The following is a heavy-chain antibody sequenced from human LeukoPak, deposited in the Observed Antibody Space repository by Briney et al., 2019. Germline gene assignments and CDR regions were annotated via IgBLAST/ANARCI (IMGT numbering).Heavy chain of an antibody. Sequence: GGSLRLSCAASGFTFSDYNMRWIRQAPGKGLEWVSSISRSGSTKYYADSVKGRFTISRDNAKNSLYLQMNSLRAEDTAVYYCASANGYYYYMDVWGKGTTVTVSS. CDR1: GFTFSDYN. V-gene: IGHV3-11*04. CDR3: ASANGYYYYMDV. D-gene: IGHD1-1*01. CDR2: ISRSGSTK. J-gene: IGHJ6*03.